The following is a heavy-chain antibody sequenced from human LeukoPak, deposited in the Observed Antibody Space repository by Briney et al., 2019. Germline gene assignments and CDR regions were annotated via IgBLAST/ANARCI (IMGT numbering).Heavy chain of an antibody. CDR1: GFTVSSNY. CDR2: IKQDGSEK. V-gene: IGHV3-7*01. Sequence: GGSLRLSCAASGFTVSSNYMSWVRQAPGKGLEWVASIKQDGSEKYYVDSVKGRFTISRDNAKNSLYLQMNSLRAEDTAVYYCATSFSTPANYWGQGTLVTVSS. J-gene: IGHJ4*02. CDR3: ATSFSTPANY. D-gene: IGHD2-2*01.